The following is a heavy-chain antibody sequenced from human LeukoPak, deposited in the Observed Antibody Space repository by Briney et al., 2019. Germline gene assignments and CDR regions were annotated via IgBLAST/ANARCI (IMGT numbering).Heavy chain of an antibody. V-gene: IGHV3-11*01. J-gene: IGHJ6*02. CDR1: GYTFSDYY. CDR3: ARERIGYARYYGMDV. Sequence: GGSLRLSCAASGYTFSDYYMSWIRQAPGKGLEWVSSISSNISTTYYADSVKGRFTISRDNAKNSLYLKMNSLRVEDTAVYYCARERIGYARYYGMDVWGQGTTVTVSS. CDR2: ISSNISTT. D-gene: IGHD5-12*01.